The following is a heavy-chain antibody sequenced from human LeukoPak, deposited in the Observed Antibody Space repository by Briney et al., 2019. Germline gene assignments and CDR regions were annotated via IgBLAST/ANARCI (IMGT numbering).Heavy chain of an antibody. CDR2: IYYSGST. CDR3: ATLLYSGRNDDY. D-gene: IGHD1-26*01. J-gene: IGHJ4*02. CDR1: GFTFSSYA. V-gene: IGHV4-59*05. Sequence: GSLRLSCAASGFTFSSYAMSWVRQAPGKGLEWIGSIYYSGSTYYCPSLRSRVTISVDTSKTQFSLKLSSVTAADTAVYYCATLLYSGRNDDYWGQGTLVTVSS.